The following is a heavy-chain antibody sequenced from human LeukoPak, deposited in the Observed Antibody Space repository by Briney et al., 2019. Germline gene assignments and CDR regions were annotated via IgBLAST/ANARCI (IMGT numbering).Heavy chain of an antibody. CDR2: IKSKTDGGTT. D-gene: IGHD3-22*01. J-gene: IGHJ4*02. V-gene: IGHV3-15*01. Sequence: GGSLRLSCAASGFTFSNAWMSWVRQAPGKGLEWVGRIKSKTDGGTTDYAAPVKGRFTISRDDSKNTLYLQMNSLKTEDTAVYYCTTDDYYDSSGYPVFDYWGQGTLVTVSS. CDR3: TTDDYYDSSGYPVFDY. CDR1: GFTFSNAW.